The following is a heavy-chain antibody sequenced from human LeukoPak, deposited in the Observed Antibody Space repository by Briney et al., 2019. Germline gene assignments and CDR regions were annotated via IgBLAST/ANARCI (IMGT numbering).Heavy chain of an antibody. CDR3: ASPRTRNSWFDP. J-gene: IGHJ5*02. Sequence: GGSLRLSCAASGFTFSSYWMSWIRQAPGKGLEWVANIKQDGSEKYYVDSVKSRFTISRDNAKNSLYLQMNSLRAEDTAVYYCASPRTRNSWFDPWGQGTLVTVSS. CDR1: GFTFSSYW. V-gene: IGHV3-7*01. D-gene: IGHD2-2*01. CDR2: IKQDGSEK.